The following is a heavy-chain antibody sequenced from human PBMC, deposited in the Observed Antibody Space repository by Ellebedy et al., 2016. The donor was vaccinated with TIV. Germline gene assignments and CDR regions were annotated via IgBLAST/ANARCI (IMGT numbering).Heavy chain of an antibody. V-gene: IGHV3-7*01. Sequence: GESLKISCAASGLPFSSFAMSWVRQAPGKGLEWMANIKQDGSAKYYVDSVKGRITISRYNAKNSLYLQLNSLRAEDTAVYFCARIDSTTWSPFDYWGQGTLVTVAS. J-gene: IGHJ4*02. CDR1: GLPFSSFA. CDR2: IKQDGSAK. D-gene: IGHD6-13*01. CDR3: ARIDSTTWSPFDY.